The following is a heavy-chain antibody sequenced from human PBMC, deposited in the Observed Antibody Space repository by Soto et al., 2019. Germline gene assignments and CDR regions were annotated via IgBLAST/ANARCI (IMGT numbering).Heavy chain of an antibody. Sequence: GESLKISCKGSGYNFTSYWIIWVRQMPGKGLEWMGNIDPTDSFTNYSPSFQGHVTISTDKSMSTAYLQWGTLKASDTAMYYCARRLNDRGFDYWGQGTLVTV. CDR1: GYNFTSYW. CDR2: IDPTDSFT. J-gene: IGHJ4*02. D-gene: IGHD2-15*01. V-gene: IGHV5-10-1*01. CDR3: ARRLNDRGFDY.